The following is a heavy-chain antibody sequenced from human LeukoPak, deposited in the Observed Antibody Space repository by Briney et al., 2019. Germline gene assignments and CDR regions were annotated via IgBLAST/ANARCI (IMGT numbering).Heavy chain of an antibody. J-gene: IGHJ6*02. CDR2: ISYDGSNK. CDR3: ARDGYCSGGSCYYIYYYYYGMDV. CDR1: GFTFSSYG. V-gene: IGHV3-30*19. D-gene: IGHD2-15*01. Sequence: GGSLRLSCAASGFTFSSYGMHWVRQAPGKGLEWVAVISYDGSNKYYADSVKGRFTISRDNSKNTLYLQMNSLRAEDTAVYYCARDGYCSGGSCYYIYYYYYGMDVWGQGTTVTVSS.